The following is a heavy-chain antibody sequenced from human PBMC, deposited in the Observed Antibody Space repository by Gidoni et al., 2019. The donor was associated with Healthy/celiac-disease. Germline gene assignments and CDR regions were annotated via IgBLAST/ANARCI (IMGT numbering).Heavy chain of an antibody. V-gene: IGHV4-34*01. CDR3: ARVVLEQLVRYMDY. Sequence: GLEWIGEINHSGSTNYNPSLKSRVTISVDTSKNQFSLKLSSVTAADTAVYYCARVVLEQLVRYMDYWGQGTLVTVSS. CDR2: INHSGST. J-gene: IGHJ4*02. D-gene: IGHD6-13*01.